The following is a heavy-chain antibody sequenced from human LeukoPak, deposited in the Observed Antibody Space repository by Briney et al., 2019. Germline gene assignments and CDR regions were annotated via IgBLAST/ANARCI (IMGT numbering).Heavy chain of an antibody. CDR1: GFTFGTYT. V-gene: IGHV3-21*01. D-gene: IGHD1-1*01. CDR3: ARKWNDGLDH. J-gene: IGHJ4*02. CDR2: ISSGGTYK. Sequence: PGGSLRLSCAASGFTFGTYTINWVRQAPGKGLEWVSSISSGGTYKYYADSVKGRFTISRDNAKNSLYLQMNSLSVEDTAVYYCARKWNDGLDHWGQGTLVTVSS.